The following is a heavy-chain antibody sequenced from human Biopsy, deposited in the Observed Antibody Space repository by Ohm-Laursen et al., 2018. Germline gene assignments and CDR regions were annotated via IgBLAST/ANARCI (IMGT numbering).Heavy chain of an antibody. CDR2: SITVSETA. Sequence: SSVKVSCKASGGAFTNYAINWVRQAPGHGLEWMGGSITVSETAVYAERFQGRVTITADVTTTTAYMDLSGLRSEDTAVYYCVAYPSSGFFENNDDFAMDVWGQGTTVIVSS. V-gene: IGHV1-69*01. CDR3: VAYPSSGFFENNDDFAMDV. CDR1: GGAFTNYA. J-gene: IGHJ6*02. D-gene: IGHD6-19*01.